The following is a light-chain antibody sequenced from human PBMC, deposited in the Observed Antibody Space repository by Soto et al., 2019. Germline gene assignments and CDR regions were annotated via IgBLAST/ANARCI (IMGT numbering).Light chain of an antibody. J-gene: IGLJ1*01. V-gene: IGLV1-40*01. CDR2: GTS. CDR3: QSYDSSLSAV. Sequence: QSVLTQPPSVSGAPGQRVTISCTGSTSNIGGGYDVHWYQQLPGTAPKLLIYGTSYRPSGVPERFSAYKSGTSASLAITGLQAEDEAEYYCQSYDSSLSAVFGTGTKVTVL. CDR1: TSNIGGGYD.